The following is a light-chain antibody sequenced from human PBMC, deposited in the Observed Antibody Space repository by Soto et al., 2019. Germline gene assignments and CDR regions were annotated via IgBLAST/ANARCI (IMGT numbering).Light chain of an antibody. Sequence: QSALTQPASVSGSPGQSITISCTGTSSDVGSYNLVSWYQQHPGKAPKLMIYEVSKRPSVVSNRFSGSKSGNTASLTISGLQAEDEADYYCCSYAGSYVFGTGTKLTVL. CDR2: EVS. V-gene: IGLV2-23*02. J-gene: IGLJ1*01. CDR3: CSYAGSYV. CDR1: SSDVGSYNL.